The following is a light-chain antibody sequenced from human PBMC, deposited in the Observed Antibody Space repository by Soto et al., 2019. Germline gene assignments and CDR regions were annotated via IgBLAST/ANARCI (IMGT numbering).Light chain of an antibody. CDR3: QHYNSYSEA. CDR2: KTS. Sequence: DIQMTQYPSTLSASVGDRVTITCRATQTISNWLAWYQQKPGKAPKLLIYKTSTLETGVPSGFSGSGSGTEFTLTISSLQPDDFATYYCQHYNSYSEAFGQGTKVDIK. V-gene: IGKV1-5*03. J-gene: IGKJ1*01. CDR1: QTISNW.